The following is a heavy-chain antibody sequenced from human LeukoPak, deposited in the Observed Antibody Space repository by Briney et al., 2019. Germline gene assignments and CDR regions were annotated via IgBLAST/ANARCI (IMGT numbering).Heavy chain of an antibody. CDR3: ARVGRYSSSWYPQLHWFDP. CDR2: INHSGST. CDR1: GGSFSGYY. J-gene: IGHJ5*02. D-gene: IGHD6-13*01. V-gene: IGHV4-34*01. Sequence: SETLSLTCAVYGGSFSGYYWSWIRQPPGKGLEWIGEINHSGSTNYNPSLKSRVTRPVDNYKNQLSLKMSSVTGGDTAVYYCARVGRYSSSWYPQLHWFDPWGQGTLVTVSS.